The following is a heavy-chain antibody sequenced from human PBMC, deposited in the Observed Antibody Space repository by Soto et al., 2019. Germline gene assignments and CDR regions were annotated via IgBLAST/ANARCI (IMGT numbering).Heavy chain of an antibody. J-gene: IGHJ4*02. Sequence: QIQLLQSGAEVKKPGASVKISCKASGYTFSFDYLSWVRRAPGQGLQWMGKINPDGGATTYPQSFQGRVSITSDASTGTVYMELSTLTSDDTAVYYCAKGRRNTFWGQGTLVSVSS. D-gene: IGHD3-10*01. CDR2: INPDGGAT. V-gene: IGHV1-46*01. CDR1: GYTFSFDY. CDR3: AKGRRNTF.